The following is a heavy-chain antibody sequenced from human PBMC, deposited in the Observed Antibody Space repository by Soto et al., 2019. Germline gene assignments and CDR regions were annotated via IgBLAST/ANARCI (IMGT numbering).Heavy chain of an antibody. CDR1: GFTFSSYS. CDR3: ARDFAVVVAATSANYYYYYMDV. D-gene: IGHD2-15*01. CDR2: ISSSSSYI. J-gene: IGHJ6*03. Sequence: GGSLRLSCAASGFTFSSYSMNWVRQAPGKGLEWVSSISSSSSYIYYADSVKGRFTISRDNAKNSLYLQMNSLRAEDTAVYYCARDFAVVVAATSANYYYYYMDVWGKGTTVTVSS. V-gene: IGHV3-21*01.